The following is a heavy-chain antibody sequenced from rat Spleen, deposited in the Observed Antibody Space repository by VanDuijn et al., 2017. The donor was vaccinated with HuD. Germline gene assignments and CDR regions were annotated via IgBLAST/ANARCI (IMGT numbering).Heavy chain of an antibody. Sequence: EVHLVESGGGLVHPGGSLKLSCIASGFTFNVYWMAWIRQAPGKGLEWVASITNTGDTTYYSDSVKGRFTISRDNAKSTLYLQMDSLRSEDTATYYCARHGYYYSSYIYDPYWYFDFWGPGTMVTVSS. D-gene: IGHD1-2*01. J-gene: IGHJ1*01. CDR1: GFTFNVYW. CDR3: ARHGYYYSSYIYDPYWYFDF. V-gene: IGHV5-31*01. CDR2: ITNTGDTT.